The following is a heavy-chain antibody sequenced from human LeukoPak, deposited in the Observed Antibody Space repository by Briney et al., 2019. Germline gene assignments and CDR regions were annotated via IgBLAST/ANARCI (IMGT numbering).Heavy chain of an antibody. CDR1: GGSISSYY. CDR2: IYYSGST. Sequence: SETLSLTCTVSGGSISSYYWSWIRQPPGKGLEWIGYIYYSGSTNYNPSLKSRVTISVDTSKNQFSLKLSSVTAADTAVYYCARDQLQGWFDPWGQGTLVTVSS. D-gene: IGHD1-7*01. V-gene: IGHV4-59*01. J-gene: IGHJ5*02. CDR3: ARDQLQGWFDP.